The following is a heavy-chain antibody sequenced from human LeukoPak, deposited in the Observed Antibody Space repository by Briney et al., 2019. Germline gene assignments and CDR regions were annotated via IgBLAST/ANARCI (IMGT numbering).Heavy chain of an antibody. CDR2: IYYSEST. CDR3: VREVKGYGSSWYQNWFDP. Sequence: SETLSLTCTVSGGSISSGDYNWSWIRQPPGKGLEWIGYIYYSESTYYNPSLKSRVTTSIDTSKNQFSLKMSSVTAADTAVYYCVREVKGYGSSWYQNWFDPWGQGTLVTVSS. J-gene: IGHJ5*02. CDR1: GGSISSGDYN. V-gene: IGHV4-30-4*01. D-gene: IGHD6-13*01.